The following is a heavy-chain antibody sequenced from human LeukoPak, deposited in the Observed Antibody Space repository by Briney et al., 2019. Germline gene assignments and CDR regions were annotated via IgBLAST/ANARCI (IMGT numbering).Heavy chain of an antibody. D-gene: IGHD6-13*01. CDR2: MNPNSGNT. V-gene: IGHV1-8*03. CDR3: ARDGSSWFDYYYYMDV. J-gene: IGHJ6*03. CDR1: GYTFTSYD. Sequence: ASVKVSCKASGYTFTSYDINWVRQATGQGLEWMGWMNPNSGNTGYAQKFQGRVTITRNTSISTAYMELSSLRSEDTAVYYCARDGSSWFDYYYYMDVWGKGTTVTVSS.